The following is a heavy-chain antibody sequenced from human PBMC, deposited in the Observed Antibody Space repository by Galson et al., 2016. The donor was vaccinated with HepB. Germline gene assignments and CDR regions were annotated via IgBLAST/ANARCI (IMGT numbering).Heavy chain of an antibody. CDR1: GFTFSHAW. V-gene: IGHV3-15*01. CDR2: IKRKIDGGTT. D-gene: IGHD4-17*01. J-gene: IGHJ3*01. CDR3: TTDLLEFTDYGEDAFDV. Sequence: SLRLSCAASGFTFSHAWMNWVRQAPGRGLEWVGRIKRKIDGGTTDYAATVKDKFTISRDDSKRTVYPQMTNLQAEDTAIYHCTTDLLEFTDYGEDAFDVWGQGTMVTVSS.